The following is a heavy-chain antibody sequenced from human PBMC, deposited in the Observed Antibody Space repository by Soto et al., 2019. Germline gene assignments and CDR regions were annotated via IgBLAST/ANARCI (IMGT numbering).Heavy chain of an antibody. V-gene: IGHV1-69*13. CDR2: IIPIFGTA. CDR1: GYTFTSYA. Sequence: QVQLVQSGAEVKKPGASVKISCKGSGYTFTSYAISWVRQAPGQGLEWMGGIIPIFGTANYAQKFQGRVTITADESTSTAYMELSSLRSEDTAVYYCAREEDYDPHDAFDIWGQGTMVTVSS. D-gene: IGHD4-17*01. J-gene: IGHJ3*02. CDR3: AREEDYDPHDAFDI.